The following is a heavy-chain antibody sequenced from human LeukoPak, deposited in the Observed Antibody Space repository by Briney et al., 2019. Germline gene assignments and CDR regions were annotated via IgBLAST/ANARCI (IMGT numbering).Heavy chain of an antibody. CDR3: ATSSAAPANM. J-gene: IGHJ4*02. D-gene: IGHD2-2*01. CDR2: INQDASAK. V-gene: IGHV3-7*01. Sequence: PGGSLRLSCAVSGFTLSTYWISSVRQAPGKGLEWVANINQDASAKYYVDSVKGRFTISRDNAKNSLYLQMNSLRAEDTGVYYCATSSAAPANMWGQGSLVTVSS. CDR1: GFTLSTYW.